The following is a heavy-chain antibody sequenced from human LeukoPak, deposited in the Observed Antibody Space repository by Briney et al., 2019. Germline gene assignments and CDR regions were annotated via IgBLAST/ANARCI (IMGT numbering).Heavy chain of an antibody. V-gene: IGHV3-7*01. CDR2: IKQDGSEK. CDR1: GFTFSSYW. CDR3: AREGSVAGLFDY. J-gene: IGHJ4*02. Sequence: GGSLRLSCAAPGFTFSSYWMSWVRQAPGKGLEWVANIKQDGSEKYYVDSVKGRFTISRDNAKNSLYLQMNSLRAEDTAVYYCAREGSVAGLFDYWGQGTLVTVSS. D-gene: IGHD6-19*01.